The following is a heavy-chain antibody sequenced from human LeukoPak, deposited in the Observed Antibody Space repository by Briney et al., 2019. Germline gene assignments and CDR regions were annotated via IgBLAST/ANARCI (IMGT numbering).Heavy chain of an antibody. CDR1: GASISAFH. V-gene: IGHV4-4*07. J-gene: IGHJ4*02. Sequence: SETLSLTCTVSGASISAFHWTWFRQPAGKRLERIGLIYSSGSTLFNPSLKSRVAMSVDLTKNQLSLKLTSVTAADTAMYYCARKDGDYWGRGTLVTVSS. CDR2: IYSSGST. CDR3: ARKDGDY.